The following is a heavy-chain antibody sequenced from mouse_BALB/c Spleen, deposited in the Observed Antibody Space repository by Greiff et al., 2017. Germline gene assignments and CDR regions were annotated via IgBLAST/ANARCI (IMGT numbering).Heavy chain of an antibody. J-gene: IGHJ2*01. D-gene: IGHD2-14*01. CDR2: IYPSDSYT. CDR3: TRSRYDWGYYFDY. Sequence: VQLQQPGAELVRPGASVKLSCKASGYTFTSYWINWVKQRPGQGLEWIGNIYPSDSYTNYNQKFKDKATLTVDKSSSTAYMQLSSPTSEDSAVYYCTRSRYDWGYYFDYWGQGTTLTVSS. CDR1: GYTFTSYW. V-gene: IGHV1-69*02.